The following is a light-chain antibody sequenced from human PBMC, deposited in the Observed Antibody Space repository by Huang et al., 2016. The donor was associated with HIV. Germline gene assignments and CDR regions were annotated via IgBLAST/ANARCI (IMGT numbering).Light chain of an antibody. Sequence: DIVMTQSPDSLAVSLGERATINGKCGKNVLNNANNKNYLDWYQQKPGQPPKVLIFWAATRESGVPDRFSGGGSGKDCTLTISSLQAEDVAVYYCQQYYSIPRTFGQGTKVEIK. J-gene: IGKJ1*01. CDR3: QQYYSIPRT. CDR2: WAA. CDR1: KNVLNNANNKNY. V-gene: IGKV4-1*01.